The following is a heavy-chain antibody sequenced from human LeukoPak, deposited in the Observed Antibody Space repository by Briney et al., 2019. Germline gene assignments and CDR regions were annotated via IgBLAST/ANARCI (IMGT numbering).Heavy chain of an antibody. CDR3: ARVPGMGYYYYMDV. J-gene: IGHJ6*03. V-gene: IGHV4-39*07. CDR2: IYYSGST. CDR1: GGSISSSSYY. Sequence: SETLSLTCTVSGGSISSSSYYWGWIRQPPGQGLEWIGSIYYSGSTYYNPSLKSRVTISVDTSKTQFSLKLSSVTAADTAVYYCARVPGMGYYYYMDVWGKGTTVTVSS. D-gene: IGHD1-26*01.